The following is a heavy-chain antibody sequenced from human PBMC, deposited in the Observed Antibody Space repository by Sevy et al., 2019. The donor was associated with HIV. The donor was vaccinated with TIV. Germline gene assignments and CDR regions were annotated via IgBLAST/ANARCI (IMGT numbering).Heavy chain of an antibody. D-gene: IGHD6-6*01. J-gene: IGHJ4*02. V-gene: IGHV1-18*01. CDR2: ISAYNGNT. CDR1: GYTFTSYG. CDR3: VRDSIAARPGVFDY. Sequence: ASVKVSCKASGYTFTSYGISWVRQAPGQGLEWMGWISAYNGNTNYAQKLQGRVTMTTDTSTSTAYMELRSLRSDDTAVYYCVRDSIAARPGVFDYWGQGTLVTVSS.